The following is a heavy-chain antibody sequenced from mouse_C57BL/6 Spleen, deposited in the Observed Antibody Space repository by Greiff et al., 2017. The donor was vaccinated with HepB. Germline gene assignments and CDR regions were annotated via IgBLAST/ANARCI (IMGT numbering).Heavy chain of an antibody. CDR3: AREGITTVASPAWLAY. D-gene: IGHD1-1*01. CDR2: IYPRSGNT. CDR1: GYTFTSYG. J-gene: IGHJ3*01. V-gene: IGHV1-81*01. Sequence: LVESGAELARPGASVKLSCKASGYTFTSYGISWVKQRTGQGLEWIGEIYPRSGNTYYNEKVKGKATLTADKSSSTAYMELRSLTSEDSAVYFCAREGITTVASPAWLAYWGQGTLVTVSA.